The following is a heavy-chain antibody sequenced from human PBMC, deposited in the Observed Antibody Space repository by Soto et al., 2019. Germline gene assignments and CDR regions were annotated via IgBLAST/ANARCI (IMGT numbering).Heavy chain of an antibody. Sequence: QVQLQQWGAGLLKPSETLSLTCAVYGGSFSGYYWSWIRQPPGKGLEWIGEINHSGSTNYNPSLKSRFTISVDTSKNQFSLKLSSVPAADTAVYYCARGSGFSSRGSYYYYYGMDVWGQGTTVTVSS. CDR1: GGSFSGYY. V-gene: IGHV4-34*01. CDR2: INHSGST. J-gene: IGHJ6*02. D-gene: IGHD6-13*01. CDR3: ARGSGFSSRGSYYYYYGMDV.